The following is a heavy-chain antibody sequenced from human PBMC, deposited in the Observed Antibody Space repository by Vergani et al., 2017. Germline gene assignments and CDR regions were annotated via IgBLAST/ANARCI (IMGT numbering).Heavy chain of an antibody. D-gene: IGHD6-13*01. CDR3: ARHKEQLVPGNYYYYYYMDV. J-gene: IGHJ6*03. Sequence: VQLVESGGGLVKPGGSLRLSCAASGFSFSDHYMTWIRQPPGKGLEWIGTIYYSGSTYYNPSLKSRVTISVDTSKNQFSLKLNSVTAADTAVYYCARHKEQLVPGNYYYYYYMDVWGKGTTVTVSS. CDR2: IYYSGST. CDR1: GFSFSDHY. V-gene: IGHV4-38-2*01.